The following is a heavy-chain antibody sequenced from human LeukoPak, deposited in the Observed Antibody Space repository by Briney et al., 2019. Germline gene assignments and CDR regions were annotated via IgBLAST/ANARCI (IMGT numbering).Heavy chain of an antibody. CDR3: ARCRGRGSSGYVLVDDY. CDR1: GGSFSGYY. CDR2: INHSGST. J-gene: IGHJ4*02. Sequence: PSETLSLTCAVYGGSFSGYYWSWIRQPPGKGLEWIGEINHSGSTNYNPSLKSRVTISVDTSKNQFSLKLSSATAADTAVYYCARCRGRGSSGYVLVDDYWGQGTLVTVSS. D-gene: IGHD5-12*01. V-gene: IGHV4-34*01.